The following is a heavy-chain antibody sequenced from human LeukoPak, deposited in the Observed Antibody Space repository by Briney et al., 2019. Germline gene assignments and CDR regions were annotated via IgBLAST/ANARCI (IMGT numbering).Heavy chain of an antibody. CDR2: IYHSGST. Sequence: PSETLSLTCTVSGGSISSSSYWGWIRQPPGNGLEWIGSIYHSGSTSYNPSLKSRVTISVDTSKNQFSLKLSSVTAADTAVYYCARHSGPYSSSWFDYWGQGTLVTVSS. D-gene: IGHD6-13*01. CDR3: ARHSGPYSSSWFDY. J-gene: IGHJ4*02. CDR1: GGSISSSSY. V-gene: IGHV4-39*01.